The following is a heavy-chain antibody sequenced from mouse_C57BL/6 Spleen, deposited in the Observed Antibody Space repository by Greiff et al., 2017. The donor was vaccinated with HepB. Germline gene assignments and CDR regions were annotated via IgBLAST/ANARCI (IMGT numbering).Heavy chain of an antibody. V-gene: IGHV14-4*01. CDR3: TTGDYDVRFAY. J-gene: IGHJ3*01. CDR1: GFNIKDDY. D-gene: IGHD2-4*01. CDR2: IDPENGDT. Sequence: EVKVVESGAELVRPGASVKLSCTASGFNIKDDYMHWVKQRPEQGLEWIGWIDPENGDTEYASKFQGKATITADTSSNTAYLQLSSLTSEDTAVYYCTTGDYDVRFAYWGQGTLVTVSA.